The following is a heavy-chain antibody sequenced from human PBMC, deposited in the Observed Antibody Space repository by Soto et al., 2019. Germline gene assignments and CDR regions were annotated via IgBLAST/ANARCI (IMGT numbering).Heavy chain of an antibody. CDR1: GFSLSTSGVG. V-gene: IGHV2-5*02. Sequence: SGPTLVNPPQTLTLTCTFSGFSLSTSGVGVGWIRQPPGKALEWLALIYWDNEKRYSPSLKSRLTITKDTTKNQVDLTITNIEPVDTAIYYCAHSALKEVWSGPNFQHWGQGTLVTVSS. D-gene: IGHD3-3*01. CDR3: AHSALKEVWSGPNFQH. CDR2: IYWDNEK. J-gene: IGHJ1*01.